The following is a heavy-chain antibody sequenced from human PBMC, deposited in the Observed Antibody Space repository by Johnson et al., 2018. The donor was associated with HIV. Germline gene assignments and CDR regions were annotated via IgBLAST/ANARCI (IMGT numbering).Heavy chain of an antibody. V-gene: IGHV3-30*03. Sequence: QVQLVESGGGLVQPGRSLRLSCAASGFTFSSYGMHWVRQAPGKGLEWVAVISYDGSNKYYADSVKGRFTISRDNFKNTLFLQMNSLRVEDTAVYYCARAYNYPIWGQGTMLTVSS. CDR3: ARAYNYPI. J-gene: IGHJ3*02. D-gene: IGHD1-1*01. CDR2: ISYDGSNK. CDR1: GFTFSSYG.